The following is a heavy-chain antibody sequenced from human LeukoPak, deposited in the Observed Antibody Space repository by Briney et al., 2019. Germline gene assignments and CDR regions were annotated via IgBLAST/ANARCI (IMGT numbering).Heavy chain of an antibody. CDR1: GFTFSSYA. Sequence: TGGSLRLSCAASGFTFSSYAMSWVRQAPGKGLEWVSAIRGSGGSTYYADSVKGRFTISRDNSKNTLYLQMNSLRAEDTAVYYCAKDHCSAGSCYGAPDYWGQGTLVTVSS. CDR2: IRGSGGST. V-gene: IGHV3-23*01. CDR3: AKDHCSAGSCYGAPDY. J-gene: IGHJ4*02. D-gene: IGHD2-15*01.